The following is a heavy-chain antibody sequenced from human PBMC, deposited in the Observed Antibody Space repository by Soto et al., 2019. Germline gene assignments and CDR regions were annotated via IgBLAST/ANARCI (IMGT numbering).Heavy chain of an antibody. CDR2: IHHSGAT. CDR3: AREHDMFDSPPRSPQFYHGMDV. CDR1: GGSVSSFSYY. Sequence: VQLQESGPGLVKASETLSLICSVSGGSVSSFSYYWSWIRQPPGRRPEWIGYIHHSGATRYNPPLHGGVSISLDTSKNHLALKLNSVTAADTAVYYCAREHDMFDSPPRSPQFYHGMDVWGQGTTVIVSS. D-gene: IGHD3-10*02. V-gene: IGHV4-61*03. J-gene: IGHJ6*02.